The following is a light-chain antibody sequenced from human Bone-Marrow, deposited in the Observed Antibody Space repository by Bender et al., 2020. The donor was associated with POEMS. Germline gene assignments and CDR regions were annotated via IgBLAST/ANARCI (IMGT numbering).Light chain of an antibody. CDR1: SSDIGAYDH. V-gene: IGLV2-14*01. CDR2: EVR. J-gene: IGLJ3*02. CDR3: TSYSDSASANWL. Sequence: QSALTQPASLSASPGESITISCTGTSSDIGAYDHVSWYKQSPGKAPKLVIFEVRTRPPGVSNRFSGSKSGNTASLTVSRLQAEDEADYYCTSYSDSASANWLFGGGTKLTVL.